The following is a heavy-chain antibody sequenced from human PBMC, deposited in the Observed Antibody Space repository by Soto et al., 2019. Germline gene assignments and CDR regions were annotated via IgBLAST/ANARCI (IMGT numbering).Heavy chain of an antibody. CDR1: GFTFSSYS. V-gene: IGHV3-21*01. J-gene: IGHJ4*02. Sequence: EVQLVESGGGLVKPGGSLRLSCAASGFTFSSYSMNWVRQAPGKGLEWVSSISSSSSYIYYADSVKGRFTISRDNAKNSLYLQMNNLRAEDTAVYYCARDRRDGYKFDYWGQGTLVTVSS. D-gene: IGHD5-12*01. CDR3: ARDRRDGYKFDY. CDR2: ISSSSSYI.